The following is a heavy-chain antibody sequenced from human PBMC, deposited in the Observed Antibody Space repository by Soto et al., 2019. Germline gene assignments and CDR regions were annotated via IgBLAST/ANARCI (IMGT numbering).Heavy chain of an antibody. J-gene: IGHJ6*03. CDR2: INHSGST. D-gene: IGHD2-15*01. Sequence: SETLSLTCAVYGGSFSGYYWSWIRQPPGKGPEWIGEINHSGSTNYNPSLKSRVTISVDTSKNQFSLKLSSVTAADTAVYYCARAVGVNIVVVVAAIDYYYYYMDVWGKGTTVTVSS. CDR1: GGSFSGYY. V-gene: IGHV4-34*01. CDR3: ARAVGVNIVVVVAAIDYYYYYMDV.